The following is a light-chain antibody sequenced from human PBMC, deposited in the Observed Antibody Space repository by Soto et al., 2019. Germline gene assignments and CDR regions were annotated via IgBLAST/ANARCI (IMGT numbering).Light chain of an antibody. V-gene: IGLV2-23*01. J-gene: IGLJ2*01. CDR2: EAT. CDR1: SSDVGAYDL. Sequence: QSALTQPASVSGSPGQSTTISCTGTSSDVGAYDLVPRYQHHPGKVPKLIIYEATKWPSGVSHRISGSKSGSTASLTISGRQAEDEADYYCCACADSRVVVGGGTKLTVL. CDR3: CACADSRVV.